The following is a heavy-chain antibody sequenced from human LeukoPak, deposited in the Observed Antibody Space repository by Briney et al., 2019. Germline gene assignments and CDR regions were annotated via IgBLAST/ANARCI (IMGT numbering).Heavy chain of an antibody. CDR1: GFTFSSYA. CDR3: AKDSPNYYDSSGYHP. J-gene: IGHJ5*02. D-gene: IGHD3-22*01. CDR2: ITASGGNT. Sequence: PGGSLRLSCAASGFTFSSYAMGWVRQAPGKGLEWVSAITASGGNTYYADSVKGRFTISRDNSKNTLYLQMNSLRAEDTAVYYCAKDSPNYYDSSGYHPWGQGTLVTVSS. V-gene: IGHV3-23*01.